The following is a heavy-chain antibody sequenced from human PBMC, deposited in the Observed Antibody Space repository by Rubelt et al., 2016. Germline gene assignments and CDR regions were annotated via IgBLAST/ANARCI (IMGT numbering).Heavy chain of an antibody. Sequence: QVQLVQSGAEVKKPGASVKVSCKASGYTFTSYGISWVRQAPGQGLEWMGWISAYNGNTNYAQKPQGRVTMTTDTSTSTAYRELRSLRSDDTAVYYCARTLMMITFGGVIVPPDYWGQGALVTVSS. D-gene: IGHD3-16*02. J-gene: IGHJ4*02. CDR1: GYTFTSYG. CDR3: ARTLMMITFGGVIVPPDY. V-gene: IGHV1-18*01. CDR2: ISAYNGNT.